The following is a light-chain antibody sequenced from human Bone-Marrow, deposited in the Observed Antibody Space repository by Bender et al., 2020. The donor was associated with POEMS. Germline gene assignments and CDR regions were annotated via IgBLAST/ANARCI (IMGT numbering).Light chain of an antibody. CDR2: YDD. CDR3: SAWDDSLGGWV. J-gene: IGLJ3*02. V-gene: IGLV1-36*01. CDR1: SSNIGNHG. Sequence: QSVVTQPPSLSEAPRQRVTISCSGSSSNIGNHGVNWYQQLPGEAPKLLIYYDDLLTPGVSDRFSASKSGTSASLAISELQSEDEALYCCSAWDDSLGGWVFGGRTKLT.